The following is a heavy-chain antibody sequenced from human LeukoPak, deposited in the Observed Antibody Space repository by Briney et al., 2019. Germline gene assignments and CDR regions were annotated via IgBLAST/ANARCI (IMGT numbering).Heavy chain of an antibody. D-gene: IGHD3-22*01. CDR2: IIPIFGIA. CDR1: GGTFSSYA. Sequence: ASVKVSCKASGGTFSSYAISWVRQAPGQGLEWMGRIIPIFGIANYAQKFQGRVTITADKSTSTAYMELSSLRSEDTVVYYCARWTPSLGDSSGYYYVGYFQHWGQGTLVTVSS. V-gene: IGHV1-69*04. J-gene: IGHJ1*01. CDR3: ARWTPSLGDSSGYYYVGYFQH.